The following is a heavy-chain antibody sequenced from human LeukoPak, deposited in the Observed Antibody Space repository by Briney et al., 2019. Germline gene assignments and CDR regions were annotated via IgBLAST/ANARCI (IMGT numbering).Heavy chain of an antibody. CDR3: ASYSIVVVPAATIH. D-gene: IGHD2-2*01. CDR2: ISSSSSYI. Sequence: GGSLRLSCAASGFTFSSYSMNWVRQAPGKGLEWVSSISSSSSYIYYADSVKGRFTISRDNAKNSLYLQMNSLRAEDTAVYYCASYSIVVVPAATIHWGQGTLVTVSS. CDR1: GFTFSSYS. J-gene: IGHJ4*02. V-gene: IGHV3-21*01.